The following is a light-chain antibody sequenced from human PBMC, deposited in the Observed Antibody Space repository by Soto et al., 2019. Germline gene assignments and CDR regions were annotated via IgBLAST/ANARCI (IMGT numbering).Light chain of an antibody. J-gene: IGLJ2*01. CDR2: DVT. CDR3: SSYTSTNTQL. CDR1: SSDVGGYNF. V-gene: IGLV2-14*03. Sequence: QSALTQPASVSGSPGQSITISCTGTSSDVGGYNFVSWYQQHPGKAPKLMIYDVTNRPSGVSNRFSGSKSGNTASLTISGLHAEDEAHYYCSSYTSTNTQLFGGGTKLTVL.